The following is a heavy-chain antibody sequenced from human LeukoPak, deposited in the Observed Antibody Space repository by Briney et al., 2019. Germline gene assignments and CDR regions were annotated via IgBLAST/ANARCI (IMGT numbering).Heavy chain of an antibody. D-gene: IGHD2-15*01. CDR3: ARHWSHSVAQFGRSYWFDP. CDR2: IYYSGST. CDR1: GGSISTYY. V-gene: IGHV4-59*08. J-gene: IGHJ5*02. Sequence: PSETLSLTCTVSGGSISTYYWSWIRQPPGKGLEWIGYIYYSGSTNYNSSLKSRVTISVDTSKNQFSLKLYSVTAADTAVYYCARHWSHSVAQFGRSYWFDPWGQGTLVTVSS.